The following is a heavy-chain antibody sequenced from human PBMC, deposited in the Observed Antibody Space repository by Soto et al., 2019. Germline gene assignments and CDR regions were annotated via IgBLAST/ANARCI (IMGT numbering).Heavy chain of an antibody. V-gene: IGHV1-69*13. J-gene: IGHJ6*02. D-gene: IGHD2-2*01. CDR2: IIPIFGTA. Sequence: SVKVSCKASGGTFSSYAISWVRQAPGQGLEWMGGIIPIFGTANYAQKFQGRVTITADESTSTAYMELSSLRSEDTAVYYCARDDLTCSSTSCYVRNYGMDVWGQGTTVTSP. CDR3: ARDDLTCSSTSCYVRNYGMDV. CDR1: GGTFSSYA.